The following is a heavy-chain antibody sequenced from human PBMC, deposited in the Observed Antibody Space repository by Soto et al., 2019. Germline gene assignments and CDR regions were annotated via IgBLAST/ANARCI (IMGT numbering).Heavy chain of an antibody. V-gene: IGHV1-2*02. CDR3: ARVGESGYSTAWFDP. J-gene: IGHJ5*02. CDR2: INPNSGGT. CDR1: GYTFTGYY. D-gene: IGHD5-18*01. Sequence: ASVKVSCKASGYTFTGYYMHWLRESPGQGLEWMGWINPNSGGTNYAQKFQGRVTMTRDTSISTAYMELSRLRSDDTAVYYCARVGESGYSTAWFDPWGQGTLVTVSS.